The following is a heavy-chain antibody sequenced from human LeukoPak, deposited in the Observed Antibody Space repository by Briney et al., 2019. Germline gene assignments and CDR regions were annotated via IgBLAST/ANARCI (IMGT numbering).Heavy chain of an antibody. CDR3: AKGTIFGVVHTGFDY. J-gene: IGHJ4*02. CDR2: ISGSGGST. V-gene: IGHV3-23*01. Sequence: GGSLRLSCAASGFTFSSYAMSWVRQAPGKGLEWVSAISGSGGSTYYADSVKGRFTISRDNSKNTLYLQMNSLRAEDTAVYYCAKGTIFGVVHTGFDYWGQGTLVTVSS. CDR1: GFTFSSYA. D-gene: IGHD3-3*01.